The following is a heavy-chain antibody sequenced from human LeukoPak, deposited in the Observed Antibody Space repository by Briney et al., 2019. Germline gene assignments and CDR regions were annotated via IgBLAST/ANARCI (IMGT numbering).Heavy chain of an antibody. J-gene: IGHJ4*02. D-gene: IGHD1-26*01. CDR1: GYTFTVYY. Sequence: ASVKVSCKASGYTFTVYYMHWVRQAPGQGLEWMGWINPNSGGTNYAQKFQGWVTMPRDTSISTAYMELSRMRSDDTAVYYCARDSGSYHDFDYWGQGTLVTVSS. CDR3: ARDSGSYHDFDY. CDR2: INPNSGGT. V-gene: IGHV1-2*04.